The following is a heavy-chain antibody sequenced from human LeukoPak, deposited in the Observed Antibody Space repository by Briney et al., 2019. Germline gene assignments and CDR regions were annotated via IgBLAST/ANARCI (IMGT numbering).Heavy chain of an antibody. J-gene: IGHJ4*02. D-gene: IGHD6-19*01. V-gene: IGHV3-21*01. CDR2: ISSSSSYI. CDR1: GFTFSSYS. Sequence: GSLRLSCAASGFTFSSYSMNWVRQAPGKGLEWVSSISSSSSYIYYADSVKGRFTISRDNAKNSLYPQMNSLRAEDTAVYYCARAQGGSGWYFDYWGQGTLVTVSS. CDR3: ARAQGGSGWYFDY.